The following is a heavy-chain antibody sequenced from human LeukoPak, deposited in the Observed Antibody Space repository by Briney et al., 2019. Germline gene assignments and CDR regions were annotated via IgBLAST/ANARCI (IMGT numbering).Heavy chain of an antibody. Sequence: SVKVSCKASGGTFSSYTISWVRQAPGQGLEWMGRILPILGIANYAQKFQGRVTITADKSTSTAYMELSSLRSEDTAVYYCARVSWYYYDSSGSALLYYYMDVWGKGTTVTVSS. D-gene: IGHD3-22*01. CDR3: ARVSWYYYDSSGSALLYYYMDV. V-gene: IGHV1-69*02. CDR2: ILPILGIA. J-gene: IGHJ6*03. CDR1: GGTFSSYT.